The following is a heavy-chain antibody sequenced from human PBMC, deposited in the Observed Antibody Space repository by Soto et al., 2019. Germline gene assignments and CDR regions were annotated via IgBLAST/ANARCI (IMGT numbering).Heavy chain of an antibody. CDR1: VAPITINY. CDR3: ASRDPGTSVDY. D-gene: IGHD1-7*01. J-gene: IGHJ4*02. V-gene: IGHV4-59*08. Sequence: SETLSLTCTVSVAPITINYWSWIRQAPGKGLEWIGYIYYSGSTNYNPSLKSRVTISLDKSENQFSLKVTSLTAADTAVYYCASRDPGTSVDYWGQGTLVTVSS. CDR2: IYYSGST.